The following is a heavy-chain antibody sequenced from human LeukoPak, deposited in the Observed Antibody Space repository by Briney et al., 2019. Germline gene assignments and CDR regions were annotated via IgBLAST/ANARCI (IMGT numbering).Heavy chain of an antibody. CDR2: ISYDGSNK. V-gene: IGHV3-30-3*01. CDR1: GFTFSSYA. J-gene: IGHJ4*02. D-gene: IGHD4-11*01. CDR3: ARDRAVKYFDY. Sequence: PGGSLRLSCAASGFTFSSYAMHWVRQAPGKGLEWVAVISYDGSNKYYADSVKGRFTISRDNSKNTLYLQMNSLRAEDTAVYYCARDRAVKYFDYWGQGTLVTVSS.